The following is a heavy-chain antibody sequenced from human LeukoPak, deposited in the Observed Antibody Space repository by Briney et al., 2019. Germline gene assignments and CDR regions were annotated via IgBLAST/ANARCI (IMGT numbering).Heavy chain of an antibody. Sequence: NPSETLSLTCAVSGGSISSSNWWSWVRPPPGKGLEWIGEIYHSGSTNYNPSLKSRVTISLDTSRNQFSLKLNSVTAADTAVYYCAKSNGYGLIDIWGQGTMVTVSS. CDR2: IYHSGST. D-gene: IGHD3-22*01. CDR3: AKSNGYGLIDI. CDR1: GGSISSSNW. V-gene: IGHV4-4*02. J-gene: IGHJ3*02.